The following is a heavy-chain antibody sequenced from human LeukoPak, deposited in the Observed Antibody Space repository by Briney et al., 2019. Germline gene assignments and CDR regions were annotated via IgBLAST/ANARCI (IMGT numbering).Heavy chain of an antibody. CDR3: AKSGGYGLIDY. CDR2: IYSSGST. J-gene: IGHJ4*01. V-gene: IGHV4-39*01. D-gene: IGHD6-25*01. Sequence: SETLSLTCTVSGGSISSSSYYWGWIRQPPGKGLEWIGSIYSSGSTYYNSSLKSRVTISIDTSKNQVSLKMSSVTAADTAVYYCAKSGGYGLIDYWGQGTLVTVSS. CDR1: GGSISSSSYY.